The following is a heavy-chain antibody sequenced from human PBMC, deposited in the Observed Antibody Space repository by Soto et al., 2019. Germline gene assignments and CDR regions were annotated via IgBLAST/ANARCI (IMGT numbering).Heavy chain of an antibody. CDR2: IYYSGST. D-gene: IGHD5-18*01. J-gene: IGHJ6*02. V-gene: IGHV4-59*01. Sequence: SETLSLTCTVSGGSISSYYWSWIRQPPGKGLEWIGYIYYSGSTNYNPSLKSRVTISVDTSKNQFSLKLSSVTAADTAVYYCARDGGEDVDTAMEGGYYYYGMDVWGQGTTVTVSS. CDR3: ARDGGEDVDTAMEGGYYYYGMDV. CDR1: GGSISSYY.